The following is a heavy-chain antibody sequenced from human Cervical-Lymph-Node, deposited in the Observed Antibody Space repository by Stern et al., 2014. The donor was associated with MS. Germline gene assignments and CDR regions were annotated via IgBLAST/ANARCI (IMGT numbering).Heavy chain of an antibody. D-gene: IGHD3-10*01. CDR1: GGTFSSHT. J-gene: IGHJ6*02. CDR2: IIPMFGLT. CDR3: ARVRASAGVYYAMDV. Sequence: VQLVESGAEVKEPGSSVKVSCKASGGTFSSHTVAWVRQARGQGLQWMGTIIPMFGLTTYTQTFQDRITLTADKATGTAYLDLNSLASDDTAVYYCARVRASAGVYYAMDVWGQGTPVIVSS. V-gene: IGHV1-69*09.